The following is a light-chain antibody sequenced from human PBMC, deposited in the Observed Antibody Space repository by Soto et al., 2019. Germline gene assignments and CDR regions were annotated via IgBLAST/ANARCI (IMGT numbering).Light chain of an antibody. CDR3: SSYTSSSTRRVV. J-gene: IGLJ2*01. CDR2: DVS. CDR1: SSDVGGYNY. Sequence: QSALTQPASVSGSPGQSITISCTGTSSDVGGYNYVSWYQQHPGKAPKLMIYDVSNRPSGVSNRFSGSKSGNTASLTISGLQAEDEADYYCSSYTSSSTRRVVFGGGTQLTV. V-gene: IGLV2-14*01.